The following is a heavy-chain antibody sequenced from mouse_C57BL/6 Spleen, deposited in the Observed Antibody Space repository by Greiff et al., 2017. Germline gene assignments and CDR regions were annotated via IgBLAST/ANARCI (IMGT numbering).Heavy chain of an antibody. V-gene: IGHV1-26*01. CDR1: GYTFTDYY. CDR3: ARGGRSAFDY. J-gene: IGHJ2*01. Sequence: EVQLQQSGPELVKPGASVKISCKASGYTFTDYYMNWVKQSHGKSLEWIGDINPNNGGTSYNQKFKGKATLTVDKSSSTAYMELRSLTSEDSAVYYCARGGRSAFDYWGQGTTLTVSS. CDR2: INPNNGGT.